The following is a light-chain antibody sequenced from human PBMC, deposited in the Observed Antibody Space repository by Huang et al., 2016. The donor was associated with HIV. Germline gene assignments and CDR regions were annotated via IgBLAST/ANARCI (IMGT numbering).Light chain of an antibody. Sequence: DLQMTQSPSSLSASVGDRVTITCRASQSIKNYLNWYRQKPGKAPTLLIYAASTWQSEVPSRVRGSGSGTHFTLTINSLQPEDFATYFCQQNYSPPYTFGQGTRVEI. V-gene: IGKV1-39*01. CDR1: QSIKNY. CDR2: AAS. CDR3: QQNYSPPYT. J-gene: IGKJ2*01.